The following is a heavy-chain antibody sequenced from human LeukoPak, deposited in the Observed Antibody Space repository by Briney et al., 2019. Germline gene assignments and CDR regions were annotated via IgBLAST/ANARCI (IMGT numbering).Heavy chain of an antibody. D-gene: IGHD6-13*01. Sequence: SETLSLTCTVSGGSIGSYYWSWIRQPPGKGLEWIGYIYYSGSTNYNPSLKSRVTISVDTSKSQFSLKLSSVTAADTAVYYCARHRPYSSSYYYFDYWGQGTLVTVSS. CDR3: ARHRPYSSSYYYFDY. CDR1: GGSIGSYY. CDR2: IYYSGST. J-gene: IGHJ4*02. V-gene: IGHV4-59*08.